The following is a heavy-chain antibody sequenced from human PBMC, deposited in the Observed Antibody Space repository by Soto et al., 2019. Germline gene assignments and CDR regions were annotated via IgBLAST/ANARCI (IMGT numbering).Heavy chain of an antibody. V-gene: IGHV3-30*18. Sequence: GGSLRLSCAASGFTFSSYGMHWVRQAPGKWLEWVAVISYDGSNKYYADSVKGRFTISRDNSKNTLYLQMNSLRAEDTAVYYCAKDRGPYTVEMATTVFDYWGQGTLVTVSS. CDR1: GFTFSSYG. D-gene: IGHD5-12*01. CDR3: AKDRGPYTVEMATTVFDY. J-gene: IGHJ4*02. CDR2: ISYDGSNK.